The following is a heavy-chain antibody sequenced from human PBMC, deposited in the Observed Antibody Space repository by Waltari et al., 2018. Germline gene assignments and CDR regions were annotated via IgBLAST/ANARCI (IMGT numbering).Heavy chain of an antibody. V-gene: IGHV1-8*03. CDR3: ARGSRSSAGKRYFDY. CDR2: MNPNSGNT. Sequence: QVQLVQSGAEVKKPGASVKVSCKASGYTFTRYDINWVRQTTGQGLEWMGWMNPNSGNTGYAQKFQGRVTITRNTSISTAYMELSSLRSEDTAVYYCARGSRSSAGKRYFDYWGQGTLVTVSS. J-gene: IGHJ4*02. D-gene: IGHD6-13*01. CDR1: GYTFTRYD.